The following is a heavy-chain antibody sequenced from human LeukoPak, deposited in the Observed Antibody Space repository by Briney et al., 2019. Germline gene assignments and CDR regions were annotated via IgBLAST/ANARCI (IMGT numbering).Heavy chain of an antibody. Sequence: GGSLRLSCAASGFTFSSYAMSWVRQAPGKGLEWVSGISGSGGRTHYADSVKGRFTISRDNSMKMLYLQMNSLRAEDTAVYYCAAAANHYYDSSGFGIGAFDIWGQGTMVTVSS. D-gene: IGHD3-22*01. CDR3: AAAANHYYDSSGFGIGAFDI. J-gene: IGHJ3*02. CDR1: GFTFSSYA. V-gene: IGHV3-23*01. CDR2: ISGSGGRT.